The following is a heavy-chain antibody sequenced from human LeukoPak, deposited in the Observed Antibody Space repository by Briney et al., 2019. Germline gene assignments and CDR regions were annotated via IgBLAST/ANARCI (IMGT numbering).Heavy chain of an antibody. CDR1: GFTFSSYE. CDR2: ISSSGSTI. D-gene: IGHD3-22*01. Sequence: GGSLRLSCAASGFTFSSYEMNWVRQAPGKGLEWVSYISSSGSTIYYADSVKGRFTISRDNAKNSLYLQMNSLRAEDTAVYYCARDYYDSSGYYYFDYWGQGTLVTVSS. CDR3: ARDYYDSSGYYYFDY. J-gene: IGHJ4*02. V-gene: IGHV3-48*03.